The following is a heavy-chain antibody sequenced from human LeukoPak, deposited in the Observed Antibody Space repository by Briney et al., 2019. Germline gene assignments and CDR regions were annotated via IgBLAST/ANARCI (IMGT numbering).Heavy chain of an antibody. D-gene: IGHD3-10*02. V-gene: IGHV3-7*01. CDR3: AELGITMIGGV. CDR2: IKQDGTEK. J-gene: IGHJ6*04. CDR1: GFTFKNHW. Sequence: GGSLRLSCAAFGFTFKNHWMSWVRQAPGKGLEWVANIKQDGTEKYYVDSVKGRFTISRDNAKNSLYLQMNSLRAEDTAVYYCAELGITMIGGVWGKGTTVTISS.